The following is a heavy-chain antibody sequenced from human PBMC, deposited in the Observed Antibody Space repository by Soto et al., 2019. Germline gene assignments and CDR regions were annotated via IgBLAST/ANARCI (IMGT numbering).Heavy chain of an antibody. CDR2: INANNGNP. Sequence: QVLLVQSGAEVKKPGASVQISCKASGYTFTTYDMHWVRQAPGQRLEWMGSINANNGNPKYSQRFQGRATFTWDTSATTGYMDLSSLISEDTAVYYCVVSRGGWAFHYWGQGTLVTVSS. V-gene: IGHV1-3*01. J-gene: IGHJ4*02. D-gene: IGHD6-25*01. CDR1: GYTFTTYD. CDR3: VVSRGGWAFHY.